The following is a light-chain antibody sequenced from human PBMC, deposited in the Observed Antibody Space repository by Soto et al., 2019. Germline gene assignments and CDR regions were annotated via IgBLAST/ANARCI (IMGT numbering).Light chain of an antibody. CDR1: QSVGNSH. V-gene: IGKV3-20*01. Sequence: ETVLTQSLGTLYFSPGERATLSCRASQSVGNSHVAWYQQRRGLPPRLLIYGASNRATGIPDRFSGSGSGADFTLTISRLEPEDFAVYFCQQYGNSPPGTFGQGTRL. J-gene: IGKJ5*01. CDR2: GAS. CDR3: QQYGNSPPGT.